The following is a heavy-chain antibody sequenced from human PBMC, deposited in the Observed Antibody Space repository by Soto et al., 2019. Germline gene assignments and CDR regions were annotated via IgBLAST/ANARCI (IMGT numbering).Heavy chain of an antibody. CDR1: GFTVSSNY. Sequence: GGSLRLSCAASGFTVSSNYMSWVRQAPGKGLEWVSVIYSGGSTYYADSVKGRFTISRHNSKNTLYLQMNSLRAEDTAVYYCARGPPIPVYSSGWYRPPGGYFDYWGQGTLVTVSS. D-gene: IGHD6-19*01. J-gene: IGHJ4*02. V-gene: IGHV3-53*04. CDR2: IYSGGST. CDR3: ARGPPIPVYSSGWYRPPGGYFDY.